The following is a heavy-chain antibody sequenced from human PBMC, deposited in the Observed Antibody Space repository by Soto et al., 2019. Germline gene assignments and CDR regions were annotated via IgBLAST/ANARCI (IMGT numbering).Heavy chain of an antibody. J-gene: IGHJ4*02. Sequence: GASVKVSCKASGYTFTSYGISLVRQAPGQGLEWMGWISAYNGNTNYAQKLQGRVTMTTDTSTSTAYMELRSLRSDDTAVYYCARDPPPPYYYDSSGPPALDYWGQGTLVTVSS. V-gene: IGHV1-18*01. D-gene: IGHD3-22*01. CDR2: ISAYNGNT. CDR3: ARDPPPPYYYDSSGPPALDY. CDR1: GYTFTSYG.